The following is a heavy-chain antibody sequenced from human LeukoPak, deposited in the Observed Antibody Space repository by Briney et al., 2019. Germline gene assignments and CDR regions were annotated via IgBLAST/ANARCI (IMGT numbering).Heavy chain of an antibody. Sequence: GESLKISCTGSGYTFTSYWIGWVRQMLGKGLEWMGIIYPGDPNTRYNPSFQGQVTISADKSINTAYLQWSSLKASDTAMYYCARRVATIKGNFDYWGQGTLVTVSS. CDR3: ARRVATIKGNFDY. CDR2: IYPGDPNT. CDR1: GYTFTSYW. V-gene: IGHV5-51*01. D-gene: IGHD5-12*01. J-gene: IGHJ4*02.